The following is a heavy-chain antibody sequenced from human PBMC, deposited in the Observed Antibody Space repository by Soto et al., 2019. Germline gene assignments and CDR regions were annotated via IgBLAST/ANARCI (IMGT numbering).Heavy chain of an antibody. Sequence: PSETLSLTCTVSGGSVSSGSYYWSWIRQPPGKGLEWIGYIYYSGSTNYNPSLKSRVTISVDTSKNQFSLKLSSVTAADTAVYYCARDRGAAIDYWGQGTLVTVSS. CDR1: GGSVSSGSYY. V-gene: IGHV4-61*01. CDR2: IYYSGST. J-gene: IGHJ4*02. CDR3: ARDRGAAIDY. D-gene: IGHD6-25*01.